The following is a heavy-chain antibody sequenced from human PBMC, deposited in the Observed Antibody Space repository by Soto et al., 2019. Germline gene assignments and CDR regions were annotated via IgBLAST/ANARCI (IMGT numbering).Heavy chain of an antibody. Sequence: GASVKVSCKASGYTFTSYDINWVRQAPGQGLEWTGWISVYDGNTNYAQKLQDRVTMTTDTSTSTAYMELRSLRSDDTAVYYCARALGIGDYWGQGTQVTVSS. J-gene: IGHJ4*02. CDR1: GYTFTSYD. CDR3: ARALGIGDY. CDR2: ISVYDGNT. V-gene: IGHV1-18*01. D-gene: IGHD7-27*01.